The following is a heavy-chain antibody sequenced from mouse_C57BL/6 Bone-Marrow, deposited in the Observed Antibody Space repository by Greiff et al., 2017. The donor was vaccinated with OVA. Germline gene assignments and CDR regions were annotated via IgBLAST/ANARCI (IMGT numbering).Heavy chain of an antibody. D-gene: IGHD1-1*01. J-gene: IGHJ3*01. CDR2: IYWDDDK. CDR3: ARRGILRYRFAY. Sequence: QVTLKESGPGILQSSQTLSLTCSFSGFSLSTSGMGVSWIRQPSGKGLEWLAHIYWDDDKRYNPSLKSRLTISKDTSRNQVFLKITSVDTADTATYYCARRGILRYRFAYWGQGTLVTVSA. CDR1: GFSLSTSGMG. V-gene: IGHV8-12*01.